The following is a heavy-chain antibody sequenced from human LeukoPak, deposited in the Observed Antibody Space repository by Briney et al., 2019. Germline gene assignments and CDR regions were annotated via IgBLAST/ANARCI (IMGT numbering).Heavy chain of an antibody. V-gene: IGHV1-18*01. D-gene: IGHD2-2*01. CDR1: GYTFTSYG. CDR2: ISAYNGNT. J-gene: IGHJ6*03. CDR3: ARKVQYCSSTSCHYYYYYMDV. Sequence: ASVKVSCKASGYTFTSYGISWVRQAPGQGLERMGWISAYNGNTNYAQKLQGRVTMTTDTSTSTAYMELRSLRSDDTAVYYCARKVQYCSSTSCHYYYYYMDVWGKGTTVTISS.